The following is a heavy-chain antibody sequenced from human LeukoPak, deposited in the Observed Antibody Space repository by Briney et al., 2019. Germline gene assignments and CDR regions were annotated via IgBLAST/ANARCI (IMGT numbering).Heavy chain of an antibody. J-gene: IGHJ4*02. CDR3: ARSVVPAAAFDY. V-gene: IGHV4-39*01. D-gene: IGHD2-2*01. Sequence: SETLSLTRTVSGGSISSSNYYWGWIRQPPGKGLEWIGSIYYSGSTYYNLSLKSRVTISVDTSKNQFSLKLSSVTAADTAVYYCARSVVPAAAFDYWGQGTLVTVSS. CDR2: IYYSGST. CDR1: GGSISSSNYY.